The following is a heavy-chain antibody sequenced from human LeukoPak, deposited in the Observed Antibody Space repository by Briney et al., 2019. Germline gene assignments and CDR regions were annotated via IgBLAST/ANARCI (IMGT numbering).Heavy chain of an antibody. CDR1: GGSFSGYY. J-gene: IGHJ3*02. CDR2: INQSGST. Sequence: SETLSLTCAVYGGSFSGYYWSWIRQTPEKGLEYIGEINQSGSTNYNPSLKSRVAMSADTSKNQFSLKLSSVTAADTAVYYCARAKINLYYSAPDAFDIWGQGTMVTVSS. V-gene: IGHV4-34*01. CDR3: ARAKINLYYSAPDAFDI. D-gene: IGHD3-10*01.